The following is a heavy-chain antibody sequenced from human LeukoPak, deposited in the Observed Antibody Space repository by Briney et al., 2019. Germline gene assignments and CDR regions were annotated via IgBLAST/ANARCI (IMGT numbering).Heavy chain of an antibody. D-gene: IGHD3-3*01. CDR1: GFSFSTYG. CDR2: IRHDGSSK. CDR3: AKDLAGRFLEWLFFTYFDY. J-gene: IGHJ4*02. V-gene: IGHV3-30*02. Sequence: GGSLRLSCVASGFSFSTYGMHWVRQAPGKGLEWVAFIRHDGSSKYYADSVKGRFTISRDSSKDTLYLQMNSLRTEDTAVYYCAKDLAGRFLEWLFFTYFDYWGQGTLVTVSS.